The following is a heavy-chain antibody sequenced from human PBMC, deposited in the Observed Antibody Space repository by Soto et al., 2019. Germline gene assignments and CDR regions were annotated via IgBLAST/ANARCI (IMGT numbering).Heavy chain of an antibody. Sequence: EVQLVESGGGLVQPGGSLRLSCAASGFTFSSYSMNWVRQAPGKGLERVSYISSSSGTIYYADSVKGRFTITRDNAKNSLYLQMNSLRDEDTAVYYCAREGGTGQLPLNCFDPWGQGTLVTVSS. CDR2: ISSSSGTI. V-gene: IGHV3-48*02. D-gene: IGHD6-6*01. CDR1: GFTFSSYS. J-gene: IGHJ5*02. CDR3: AREGGTGQLPLNCFDP.